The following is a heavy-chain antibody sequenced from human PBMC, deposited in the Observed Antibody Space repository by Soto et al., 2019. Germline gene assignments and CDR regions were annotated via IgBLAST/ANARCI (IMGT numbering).Heavy chain of an antibody. Sequence: QITLNESGPPLVKPTQTLTLTCTFSGFSLSTRDVGVGGIRRPPGEALEWLGVVYWVDSKTYSPSLERRLTITKDTSKKQVVLRMTKMDPVDTATYYCAHCRGGVASFWGQGTLVTVSS. V-gene: IGHV2-5*02. J-gene: IGHJ4*02. D-gene: IGHD2-2*01. CDR2: VYWVDSK. CDR1: GFSLSTRDVG. CDR3: AHCRGGVASF.